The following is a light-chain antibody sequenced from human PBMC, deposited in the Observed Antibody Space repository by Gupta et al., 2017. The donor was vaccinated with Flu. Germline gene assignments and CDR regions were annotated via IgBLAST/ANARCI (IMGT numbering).Light chain of an antibody. CDR2: DVN. J-gene: IGLJ3*02. V-gene: IGLV2-11*03. Sequence: PGQSVTISCTGTSSDIGAYVYVSWYQQHPGEAPRLIIFDVNKRPSGVPRRFSGSKSGNTASLTISGLQAEEGADYYCCSYANIYTLVFGGGTKLTVL. CDR1: SSDIGAYVY. CDR3: CSYANIYTLV.